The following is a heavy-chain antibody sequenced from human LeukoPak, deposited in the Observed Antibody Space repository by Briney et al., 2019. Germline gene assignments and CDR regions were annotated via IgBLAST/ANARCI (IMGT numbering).Heavy chain of an antibody. D-gene: IGHD1-26*01. CDR1: GFTFSSYW. Sequence: GGSLRLSCAASGFTFSSYWMNWVRQAPGKGLEWVSYISSSSSTIYYADSVKGRFTISRDNAENSLYLQMNSLRAGDTAVYYCARVKWELLLSPGSPRENAFDIWGQGTMVTVSS. J-gene: IGHJ3*02. CDR3: ARVKWELLLSPGSPRENAFDI. V-gene: IGHV3-48*04. CDR2: ISSSSSTI.